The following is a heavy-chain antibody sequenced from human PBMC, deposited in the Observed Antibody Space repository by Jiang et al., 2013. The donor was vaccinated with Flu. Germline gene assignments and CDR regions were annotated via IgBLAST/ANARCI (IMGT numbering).Heavy chain of an antibody. CDR2: IYPGDSDT. CDR1: GYSFTSYW. Sequence: GAEVKKPGESLKISCKGSGYSFTSYWIGWVRQMPGKGLEWMGIIYPGDSDTRYSPSFQGQVTISADKSISTAYLQWSSLKASDTAMYYCARQRNWATIPLDAFDIWGQGTMVTVSS. CDR3: ARQRNWATIPLDAFDI. V-gene: IGHV5-51*01. D-gene: IGHD5-24*01. J-gene: IGHJ3*02.